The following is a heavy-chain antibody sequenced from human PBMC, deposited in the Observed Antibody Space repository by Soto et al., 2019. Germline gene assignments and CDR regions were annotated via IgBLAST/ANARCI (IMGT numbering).Heavy chain of an antibody. Sequence: QGQLVQSGVEVKKPGASVKVSCKASGYTFTDYGISWVRQAPGQGLEWMGWISAYNGNTNYAQNLQDRVTMTTDTSKSTAYMELRSLRSDDTAVYYCARDRSTHDYRVQGTLIAVSS. CDR2: ISAYNGNT. D-gene: IGHD1-1*01. CDR3: ARDRSTHDY. V-gene: IGHV1-18*01. J-gene: IGHJ4*02. CDR1: GYTFTDYG.